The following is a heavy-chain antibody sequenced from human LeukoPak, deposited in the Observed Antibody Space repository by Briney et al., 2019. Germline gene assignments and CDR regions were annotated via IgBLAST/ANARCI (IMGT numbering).Heavy chain of an antibody. Sequence: GGSLRLSCAASGFTFSSYVMSWVRQAPGKGLEWVSAISGSGGSTYYADSVKGRFTISRDNSKNTLHLQMNSLRAEDTAVYYCARAVAGHFDYWGQGTLVTVSS. CDR2: ISGSGGST. CDR1: GFTFSSYV. CDR3: ARAVAGHFDY. D-gene: IGHD6-19*01. V-gene: IGHV3-23*01. J-gene: IGHJ4*02.